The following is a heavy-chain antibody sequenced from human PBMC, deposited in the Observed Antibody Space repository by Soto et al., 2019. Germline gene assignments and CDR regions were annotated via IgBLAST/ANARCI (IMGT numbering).Heavy chain of an antibody. Sequence: SETLSLTCTVSGGSISSGGYYWSWIRQHPGKGLEWIGYIYYSGSTYYNPSLKSRVTISVDTSKNQFSLKLSSVTAADTAVYYCARGGGDYDFWSGYLNYYYGMDVWGQGTTVTVSS. CDR3: ARGGGDYDFWSGYLNYYYGMDV. CDR1: GGSISSGGYY. CDR2: IYYSGST. J-gene: IGHJ6*02. V-gene: IGHV4-31*03. D-gene: IGHD3-3*01.